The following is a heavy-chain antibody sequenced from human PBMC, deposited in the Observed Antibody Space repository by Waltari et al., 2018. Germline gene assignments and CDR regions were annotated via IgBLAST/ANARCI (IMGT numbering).Heavy chain of an antibody. D-gene: IGHD3-3*01. Sequence: QVQLQQWGAGLLKPSETLSLTCAVSGASFSAYYWGWVGHVPGNGLEGIGQIRHPGNTNYNPSLQSRVAISIDTSRNQFSLRVFSVTAADTGLYFCTRGGNYDFWSHSPFVDPWGQGTQVTVSS. J-gene: IGHJ5*02. CDR2: IRHPGNT. CDR3: TRGGNYDFWSHSPFVDP. CDR1: GASFSAYY. V-gene: IGHV4-34*01.